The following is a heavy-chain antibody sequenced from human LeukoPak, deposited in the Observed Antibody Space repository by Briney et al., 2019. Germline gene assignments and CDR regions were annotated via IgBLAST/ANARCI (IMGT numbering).Heavy chain of an antibody. D-gene: IGHD1-1*01. Sequence: SETLSLTCTVSGASISSYYWSWIRQPAGKGLEWIGRMYDSGSAMYNPSLQSRVTISLDTSNNQFSLKLSSVTAADTAVYYCAGRTLKTYNIDSWGQGTLVTVSS. V-gene: IGHV4-4*07. CDR1: GASISSYY. CDR2: MYDSGSA. J-gene: IGHJ4*02. CDR3: AGRTLKTYNIDS.